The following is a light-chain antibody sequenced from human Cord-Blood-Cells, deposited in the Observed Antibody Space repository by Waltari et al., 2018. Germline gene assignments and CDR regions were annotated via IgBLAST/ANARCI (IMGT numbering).Light chain of an antibody. Sequence: DIQMTPSPSSLSASVGDSVPINCLASQSISSYFNWYQQKPGKDPTRLIYAASSWQSGVPSRLSGSGSGTDFSLTSSSRQPEEFASDYCQQSYSTPRTVGQGTMGEIK. CDR2: AAS. V-gene: IGKV1-39*01. CDR3: QQSYSTPRT. J-gene: IGKJ1*01. CDR1: QSISSY.